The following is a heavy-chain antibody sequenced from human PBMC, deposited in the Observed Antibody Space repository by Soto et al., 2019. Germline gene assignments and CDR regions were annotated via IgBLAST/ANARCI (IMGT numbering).Heavy chain of an antibody. CDR3: ARGWELGELLGPRIPSWFDP. D-gene: IGHD3-10*01. J-gene: IGHJ5*02. CDR2: IYYSGST. Sequence: QLQLQEPGPGLVKPSQTLSLTCTVSGGSISSGGYYWSWIRQHPGKGLEWIGYIYYSGSTYYNPSLKSRVTISVDTSKNLFSLKLSSVTAADRAVYYCARGWELGELLGPRIPSWFDPWGQGTLVTLSS. V-gene: IGHV4-31*03. CDR1: GGSISSGGYY.